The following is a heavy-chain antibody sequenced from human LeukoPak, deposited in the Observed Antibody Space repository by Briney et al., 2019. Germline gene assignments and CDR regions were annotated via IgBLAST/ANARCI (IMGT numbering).Heavy chain of an antibody. CDR1: GFTISNYA. J-gene: IGHJ6*02. D-gene: IGHD2-2*01. CDR3: ARDLEVVPAYGMDV. CDR2: ISSSGGST. Sequence: PGGSLRLSCAASGFTISNYAMSWVRQAPGKGLEWVSGISSSGGSTYYADSVKGRFTISRDNSKNTLYLQMNSLRAEDTAVYYCARDLEVVPAYGMDVWGQGTTVTVSS. V-gene: IGHV3-23*01.